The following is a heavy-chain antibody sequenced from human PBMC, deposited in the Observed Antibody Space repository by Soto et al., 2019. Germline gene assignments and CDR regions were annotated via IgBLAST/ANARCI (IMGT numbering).Heavy chain of an antibody. CDR2: VYNSGST. Sequence: SETLSLTCTVSGGSISSNYWTWIRQPPGKGLEWIGYVYNSGSTNYNPSLKSRVTISEDMSKSQFSLKVNSMTAADTAVYYCARYRREAVAGYTLDNWGQGILVTVSS. D-gene: IGHD6-13*01. V-gene: IGHV4-59*01. CDR3: ARYRREAVAGYTLDN. CDR1: GGSISSNY. J-gene: IGHJ4*02.